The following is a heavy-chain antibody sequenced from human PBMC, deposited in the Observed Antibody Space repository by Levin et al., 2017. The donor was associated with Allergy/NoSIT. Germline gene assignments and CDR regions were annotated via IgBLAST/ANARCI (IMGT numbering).Heavy chain of an antibody. Sequence: SQTLSLTCTVSGGSISSSSYYWGWIRQPPGKGLEWIGSIYYSGSTYYNPSLKSRVTISVDTSKNQFSLKLSSVTAADTAVYYCATVGIAVAGTKSDYWGQGTLVTVSS. D-gene: IGHD6-19*01. J-gene: IGHJ4*02. CDR3: ATVGIAVAGTKSDY. CDR1: GGSISSSSYY. V-gene: IGHV4-39*01. CDR2: IYYSGST.